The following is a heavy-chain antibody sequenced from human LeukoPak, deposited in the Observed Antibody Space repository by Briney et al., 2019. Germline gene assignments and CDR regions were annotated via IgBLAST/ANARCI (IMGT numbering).Heavy chain of an antibody. CDR2: ISGSGADA. J-gene: IGHJ3*01. D-gene: IGHD4-17*01. CDR1: GFSFNSYA. Sequence: TGGSLRLSCAASGFSFNSYAMSWVRQAPGKGLEGVSAISGSGADAHHADSVRGRLAIAKDHYKKTLYLQMNNLRVEDTAIYYCTKIGDYGALEASDVWGQGTMVIVSS. CDR3: TKIGDYGALEASDV. V-gene: IGHV3-23*01.